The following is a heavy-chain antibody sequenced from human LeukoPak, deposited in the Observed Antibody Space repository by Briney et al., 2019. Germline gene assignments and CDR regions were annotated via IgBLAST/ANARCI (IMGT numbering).Heavy chain of an antibody. Sequence: GGSLRLSCAASGFTFSNWMHWVRQAPGKGLVWVSRINSDGSGADYADSVKGRFTISRDNAKNTLYLQMNSLRAEDTAVYHCGSFGVIWEIDYWGQGTLVTVSS. V-gene: IGHV3-74*01. J-gene: IGHJ4*02. CDR2: INSDGSGA. CDR1: GFTFSNW. CDR3: GSFGVIWEIDY. D-gene: IGHD2/OR15-2a*01.